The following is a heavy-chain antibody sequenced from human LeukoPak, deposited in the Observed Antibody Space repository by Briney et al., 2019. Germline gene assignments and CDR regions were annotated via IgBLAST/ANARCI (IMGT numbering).Heavy chain of an antibody. J-gene: IGHJ5*02. CDR2: IYYSGST. CDR3: ARRAYYGSGSYSNWFDP. D-gene: IGHD3-10*01. Sequence: SETLSLTCTVSGGSISSYYWSWIRQPPGKGLEWIGYIYYSGSTNYNPSLKSRVTISVDTSKNQFSLKLSSVTAADTAVYYCARRAYYGSGSYSNWFDPWGQGTLVTVSS. CDR1: GGSISSYY. V-gene: IGHV4-59*08.